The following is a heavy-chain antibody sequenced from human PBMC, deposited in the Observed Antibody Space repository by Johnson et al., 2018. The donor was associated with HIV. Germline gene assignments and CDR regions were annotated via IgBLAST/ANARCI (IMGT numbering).Heavy chain of an antibody. CDR1: GFTFSSYG. V-gene: IGHV3-30*02. CDR3: AKDLRVYTCDAFDI. Sequence: QVQLVESGGGVVQTGGSLRLSCAASGFTFSSYGMHWVRQAPGTGLEWVAFIRYDGSNTYYADSVKGRFTISRDNSKNTLYLQMNSLRAEDTAVYYCAKDLRVYTCDAFDIWGQGTMVTVSS. D-gene: IGHD5/OR15-5a*01. J-gene: IGHJ3*02. CDR2: IRYDGSNT.